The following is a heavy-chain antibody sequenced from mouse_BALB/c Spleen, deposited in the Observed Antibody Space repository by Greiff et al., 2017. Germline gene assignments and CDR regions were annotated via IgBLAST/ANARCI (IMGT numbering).Heavy chain of an antibody. J-gene: IGHJ2*01. V-gene: IGHV3-1*02. CDR2: IHYSGST. CDR3: ARWLSTKITTRGFDY. Sequence: EVHLVESGPDLVKPSQSLSLTCTVTGYSITSGYSWHWIRQFPGNKLEWMGYIHYSGSTNYNPSLKSRISITRDTSKNQFFLQLNSVTTEDTATYYCARWLSTKITTRGFDYWGQGTTLTVSS. CDR1: GYSITSGYS. D-gene: IGHD2-4*01.